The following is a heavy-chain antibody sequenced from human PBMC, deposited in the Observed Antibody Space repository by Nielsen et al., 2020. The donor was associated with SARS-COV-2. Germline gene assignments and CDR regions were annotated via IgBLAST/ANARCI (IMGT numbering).Heavy chain of an antibody. J-gene: IGHJ4*02. CDR1: GFTFSSYG. D-gene: IGHD5-18*01. CDR2: ISNNGGYK. Sequence: GGSLRLSCAASGFTFSSYGMHWVRQAPGKGLEWVAFISNNGGYKYYADSVKGRFTISRDNSKNTLYLQMNSLSAEDTAVYYCARERGYTYGNSLDYWGQGTLVTVSS. V-gene: IGHV3-30*03. CDR3: ARERGYTYGNSLDY.